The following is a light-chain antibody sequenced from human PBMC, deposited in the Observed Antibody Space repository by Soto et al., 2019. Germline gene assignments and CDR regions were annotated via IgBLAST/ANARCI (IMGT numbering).Light chain of an antibody. J-gene: IGKJ2*01. V-gene: IGKV3-15*01. Sequence: EIVMTQSPATLSVSPGERATLSCRASQSVSSNLAWYQQKPGQAPRLLIYGESTSATGIPSRFSGSGSGTEFTLTISSLQSEDFAVYYCQQYNNWPPYTFGQGTKLEIK. CDR3: QQYNNWPPYT. CDR1: QSVSSN. CDR2: GES.